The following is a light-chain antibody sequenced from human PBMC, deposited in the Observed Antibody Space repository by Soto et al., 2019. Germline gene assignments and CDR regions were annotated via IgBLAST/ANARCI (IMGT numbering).Light chain of an antibody. CDR1: RSNIETND. CDR3: AAWDDSLNIWV. V-gene: IGLV1-47*01. CDR2: MST. Sequence: QSVLTQPPSASGTPGQRVTISCSGSRSNIETNDVYWYQQLPGTAPKLLIYMSTRRPSGVPDRFSGSKSGASASLVIGGLRSEDELDYYCAAWDDSLNIWVFGGGIKVTVL. J-gene: IGLJ3*02.